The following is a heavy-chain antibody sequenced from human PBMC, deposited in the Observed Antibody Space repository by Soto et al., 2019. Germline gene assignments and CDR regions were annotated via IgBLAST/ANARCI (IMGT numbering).Heavy chain of an antibody. V-gene: IGHV3-48*03. CDR2: ISSSGSSK. J-gene: IGHJ4*02. CDR1: GFIFNSYE. CDR3: ARSNILDF. D-gene: IGHD4-4*01. Sequence: PGGSLRLSCAASGFIFNSYEMNWVRQAPGEGLEWVSYISSSGSSKYYADSVKGRFTISRDNAKKSLYLQMNGLRAEDTAVYYCARSNILDFWGRGNMVTVSS.